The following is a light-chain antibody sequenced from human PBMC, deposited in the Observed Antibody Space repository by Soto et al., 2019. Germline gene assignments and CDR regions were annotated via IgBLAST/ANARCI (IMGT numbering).Light chain of an antibody. J-gene: IGKJ1*01. CDR3: QKYDRPPRT. CDR2: AAS. V-gene: IGKV1-27*01. CDR1: QGIGNF. Sequence: DIQMTQSPSSLSASVGDRVTISCRASQGIGNFLAWYQQKPGTVPKLLIYAASILQSGVPSRFSGSGSGTDFALTFSSLQPEGVATYYCQKYDRPPRTFGQGTKVEL.